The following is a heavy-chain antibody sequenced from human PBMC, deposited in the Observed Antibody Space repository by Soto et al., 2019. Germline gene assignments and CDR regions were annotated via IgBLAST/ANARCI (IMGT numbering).Heavy chain of an antibody. CDR3: DRVNNGDYDILTGYSDWFDP. CDR1: GYSFTIYD. D-gene: IGHD3-9*01. V-gene: IGHV1-8*01. CDR2: MNPNSGNT. J-gene: IGHJ5*02. Sequence: ASVKVSCKASGYSFTIYDINWVRQATLQELEWMGWMNPNSGNTGYSQKFQGRVTMTRNTSISTAYMEMSSVRSDDTAVYYCDRVNNGDYDILTGYSDWFDPWGQGTLVNVSS.